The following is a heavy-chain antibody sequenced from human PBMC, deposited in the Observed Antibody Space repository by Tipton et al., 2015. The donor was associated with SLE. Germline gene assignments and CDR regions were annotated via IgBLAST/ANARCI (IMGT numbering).Heavy chain of an antibody. J-gene: IGHJ4*02. D-gene: IGHD1-26*01. Sequence: QLVQSGGGLGHPGGSLRLSCAASGFTFSIYEMNWVRLTSGKGLEWIAYIAPNGTTVHYADSVRGRFTVSRDNPKNSLYLQLNSLRVEDSGVYYCASQGDPDYWGQKTLVTVSS. V-gene: IGHV3-48*03. CDR1: GFTFSIYE. CDR2: IAPNGTTV. CDR3: ASQGDPDY.